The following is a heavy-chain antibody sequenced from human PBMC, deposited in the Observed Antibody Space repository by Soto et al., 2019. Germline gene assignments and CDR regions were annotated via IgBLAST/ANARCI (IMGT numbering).Heavy chain of an antibody. Sequence: QVQLVESGGGVVQPGRSLRLSCAASGFTFSSYGMHWVRQAPGKGLEWVAVISYDGSNKYYADSVKGRFTISRDNSKNTLYLQMNSLRAEDTAVYYCANLYSDWLLGRYYYYYGMDVWGQGTTVTVSS. V-gene: IGHV3-30*18. D-gene: IGHD3-9*01. CDR2: ISYDGSNK. CDR3: ANLYSDWLLGRYYYYYGMDV. J-gene: IGHJ6*02. CDR1: GFTFSSYG.